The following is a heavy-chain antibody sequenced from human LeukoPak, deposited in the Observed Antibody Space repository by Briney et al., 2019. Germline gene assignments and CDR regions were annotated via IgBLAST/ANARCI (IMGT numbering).Heavy chain of an antibody. V-gene: IGHV1-8*01. CDR3: ARGRRICSSTSCSLYYFDY. CDR2: MNPNSGNT. Sequence: ASVKVSCKASGYTFTSYDINWVRQATGQGLEWMGWMNPNSGNTGYAQKFQGRVTMTRNTSISTAYMELSSLRSEDTAVYYCARGRRICSSTSCSLYYFDYWGQGTLVTGSS. D-gene: IGHD2-2*01. CDR1: GYTFTSYD. J-gene: IGHJ4*02.